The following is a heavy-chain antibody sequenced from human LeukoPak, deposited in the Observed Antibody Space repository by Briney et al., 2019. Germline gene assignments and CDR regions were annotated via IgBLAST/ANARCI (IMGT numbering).Heavy chain of an antibody. CDR2: IRSKANNYAT. CDR3: AKVLYCGGDCYSGFDY. CDR1: GFTFSGSA. J-gene: IGHJ4*02. D-gene: IGHD2-21*02. V-gene: IGHV3-73*01. Sequence: PGGSLRLSCVASGFTFSGSAIHWVRQASGRGLEWVGHIRSKANNYATAYVASVKGRFTISRDDSKNTAYLQMNSLKTADTAVYYCAKVLYCGGDCYSGFDYWGQGTLVTVSS.